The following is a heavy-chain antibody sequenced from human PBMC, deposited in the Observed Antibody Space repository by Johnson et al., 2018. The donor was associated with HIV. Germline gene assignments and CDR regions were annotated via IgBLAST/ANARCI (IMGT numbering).Heavy chain of an antibody. CDR1: GITVSSSY. D-gene: IGHD3-10*01. CDR3: AREGAGEVRPGAFDS. J-gene: IGHJ3*02. V-gene: IGHV3-66*01. Sequence: EQLVESGGGLVKREGSLRLSCAASGITVSSSYMSWVRQAPGKGLEWVSVIYSGGNTYYADSVRGRFTISRDNSKNTLYLQMNSLRAEDTAVYHCAREGAGEVRPGAFDSWGQGTMVTVSS. CDR2: IYSGGNT.